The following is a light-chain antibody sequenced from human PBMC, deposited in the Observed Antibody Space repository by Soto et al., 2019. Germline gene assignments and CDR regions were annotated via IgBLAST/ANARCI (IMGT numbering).Light chain of an antibody. CDR2: DAS. V-gene: IGKV1-5*01. J-gene: IGKJ1*01. CDR3: HHYNSYPGT. Sequence: DVQMTQSPSTLSASVGDRVTITCRASQSVTSWLAWYQQKPGKAPKVLIYDASSLESGVPSRVSGSGSGTEFTLTISSLHPDDFATYYCHHYNSYPGTFGQGTKVEIK. CDR1: QSVTSW.